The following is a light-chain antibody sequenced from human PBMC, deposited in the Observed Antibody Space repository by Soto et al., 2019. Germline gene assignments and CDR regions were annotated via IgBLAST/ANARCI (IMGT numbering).Light chain of an antibody. CDR1: QTVGSN. CDR3: QKYDTAPWA. V-gene: IGKV3-15*01. Sequence: EIVTTQSPATLSVSPGEGVTLSCRASQTVGSNLAWYQQKPGQAPRLLIYGASTRATGIPARFSGSGSGTEFTLTISSLQSEDFAVYYCQKYDTAPWAFGPGTKVDVK. CDR2: GAS. J-gene: IGKJ3*01.